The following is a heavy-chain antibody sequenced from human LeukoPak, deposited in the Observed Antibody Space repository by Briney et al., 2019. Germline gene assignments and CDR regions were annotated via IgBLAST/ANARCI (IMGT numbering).Heavy chain of an antibody. V-gene: IGHV3-74*01. Sequence: GGSLGGSCVASRLSVRTDWRDWVGQVPGKRPEWVSHITPDGSSTNYADSVKGRFTISRDNAKNTLYLQMNSLRAEDTAVYYCSSQISRGGNWGQGTLVTASS. CDR2: ITPDGSST. CDR3: SSQISRGGN. J-gene: IGHJ4*02. D-gene: IGHD3-16*01. CDR1: RLSVRTDW.